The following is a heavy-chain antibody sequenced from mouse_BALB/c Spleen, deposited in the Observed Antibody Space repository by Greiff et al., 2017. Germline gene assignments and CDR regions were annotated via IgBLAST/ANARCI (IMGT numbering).Heavy chain of an antibody. CDR3: ARRGNYGWFAY. CDR2: IDPENGNT. Sequence: VQLQQSGAELVRPGALVKLSCKASGFNIKDYYMHWVKQRPEQGLEWIGWIDPENGNTIYDPKFQGKASITADTSSNTAYLQLSSLTAEDTAVYYCARRGNYGWFAYWGQGTLVTVSA. V-gene: IGHV14-1*02. J-gene: IGHJ3*01. CDR1: GFNIKDYY. D-gene: IGHD1-1*01.